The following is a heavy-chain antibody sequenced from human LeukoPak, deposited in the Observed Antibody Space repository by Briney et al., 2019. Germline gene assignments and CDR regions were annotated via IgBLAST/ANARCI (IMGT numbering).Heavy chain of an antibody. D-gene: IGHD3-9*01. CDR1: GYTFTSYA. Sequence: ASVKVSCKASGYTFTSYAMHWVRQAPGQRLEWMGWINAGNGNTNYAQKLQGRLTMTTDRSTSTAYMELRSLRSDDTAMYYCARSFARDSDILTGYYIGDYWGQGTLVTVSS. CDR2: INAGNGNT. V-gene: IGHV1-3*01. J-gene: IGHJ4*02. CDR3: ARSFARDSDILTGYYIGDY.